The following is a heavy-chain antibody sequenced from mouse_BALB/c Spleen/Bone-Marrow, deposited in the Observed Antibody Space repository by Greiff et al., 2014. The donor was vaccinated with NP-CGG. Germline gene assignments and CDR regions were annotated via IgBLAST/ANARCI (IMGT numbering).Heavy chain of an antibody. CDR1: GFTFSNFA. J-gene: IGHJ2*01. CDR2: ISSGGSA. V-gene: IGHV5-6-5*01. CDR3: ARVYDYYFDD. Sequence: EVQLQQSGGGLVKPGGSLKLSCAASGFTFSNFAMSWVRQTPDKRLEWVASISSGGSANYPDSVMGRLSISKDNSRGNFFLQMSSLRSEDTAMYYCARVYDYYFDDWGEGTTLTVSS. D-gene: IGHD2-3*01.